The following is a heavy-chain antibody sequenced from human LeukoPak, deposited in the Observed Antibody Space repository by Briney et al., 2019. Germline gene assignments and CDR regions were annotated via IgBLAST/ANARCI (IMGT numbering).Heavy chain of an antibody. CDR2: INHSGST. Sequence: SETLSLTCAVYGGSFSGYYWSWIRQPPGKGLEWIGEINHSGSTNYNPSLKSRVTISVDTSKNQFSLKLSSVTAADTAVYYCARSLIAGYDFWSGYFNAFDIWGQGTMATVSS. D-gene: IGHD3-3*01. CDR3: ARSLIAGYDFWSGYFNAFDI. CDR1: GGSFSGYY. V-gene: IGHV4-34*01. J-gene: IGHJ3*02.